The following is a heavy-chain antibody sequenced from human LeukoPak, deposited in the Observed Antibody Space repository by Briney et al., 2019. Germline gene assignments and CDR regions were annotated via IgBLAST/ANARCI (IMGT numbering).Heavy chain of an antibody. D-gene: IGHD3-10*01. V-gene: IGHV1-2*02. CDR2: INPNSGGT. CDR1: GYTFTGYY. J-gene: IGHJ5*02. CDR3: ATVLMYYGSGSAIDNWFDP. Sequence: VALVKVSCKASGYTFTGYYMHWVRQAPGQGLEWMGWINPNSGGTNYAQKFQGRVTMTRDTSISTAYMELSRLRSDDTAVYYCATVLMYYGSGSAIDNWFDPWGQGTLVTVSS.